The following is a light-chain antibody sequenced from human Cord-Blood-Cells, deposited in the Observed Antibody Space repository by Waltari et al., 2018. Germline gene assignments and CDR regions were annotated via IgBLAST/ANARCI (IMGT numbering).Light chain of an antibody. Sequence: DIQMTQSPSSLSASVGDRVTITSRASQSISSYLNWYQQKPGKVPKLLIYAASSLQSGVPSRFSGSGSGTDFTLTISSLQPEDFATYYCQQSYSTPVKYTFGQGTKLEIK. CDR2: AAS. J-gene: IGKJ2*01. CDR1: QSISSY. CDR3: QQSYSTPVKYT. V-gene: IGKV1-39*01.